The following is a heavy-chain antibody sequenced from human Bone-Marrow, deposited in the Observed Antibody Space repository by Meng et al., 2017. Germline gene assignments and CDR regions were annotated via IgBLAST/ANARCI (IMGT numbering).Heavy chain of an antibody. J-gene: IGHJ4*02. Sequence: VQLVESGGGLVQPGGSLRLSCAASGFTFSGSWMHWVRQAPGKGLVWVSRTNSDGSSTRYADSVKGRFTISRDNAKNTLYLQMNSLRAEDTAAYYCARDRRSSDLPDYWGQGTLVTVSS. D-gene: IGHD3/OR15-3a*01. CDR2: TNSDGSST. V-gene: IGHV3-74*01. CDR1: GFTFSGSW. CDR3: ARDRRSSDLPDY.